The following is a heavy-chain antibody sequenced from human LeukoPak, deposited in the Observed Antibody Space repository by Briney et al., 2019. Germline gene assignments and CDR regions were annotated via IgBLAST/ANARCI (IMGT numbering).Heavy chain of an antibody. Sequence: GGSLRLSCAASGFTVSSNYMSWVRQAPRKGLEWVSDIYSGGSTYYADSVKGRFTISRDNSKNTLYLQMNSLRAEDTAVYYCARASHRYGDGSHPIDYWGQGTLVTVSS. V-gene: IGHV3-53*01. CDR3: ARASHRYGDGSHPIDY. CDR1: GFTVSSNY. J-gene: IGHJ4*02. CDR2: IYSGGST. D-gene: IGHD4-17*01.